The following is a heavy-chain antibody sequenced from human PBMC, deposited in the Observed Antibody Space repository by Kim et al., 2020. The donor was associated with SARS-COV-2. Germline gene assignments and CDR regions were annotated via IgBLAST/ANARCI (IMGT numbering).Heavy chain of an antibody. V-gene: IGHV1-18*01. J-gene: IGHJ1*01. D-gene: IGHD3-10*01. Sequence: AQKLQGRVTMTTDTSTSTAYMELRSLRSDDTAVYYCARVGMVRGVIYFQHWGQGTLVTVSS. CDR3: ARVGMVRGVIYFQH.